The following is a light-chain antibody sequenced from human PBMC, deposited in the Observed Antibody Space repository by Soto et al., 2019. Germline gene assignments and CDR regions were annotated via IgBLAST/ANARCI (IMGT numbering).Light chain of an antibody. CDR1: QSVLYSSNNKNY. V-gene: IGKV4-1*01. CDR3: QQYYSTSYT. CDR2: WAS. Sequence: DIVMTQSPDSLAASLGERATINCKSSQSVLYSSNNKNYLAWYQQKPGQPPKLLIYWASTRESGVPDRFSGSGSGTDFTLTISSLQAEDVAVYSCQQYYSTSYTFGQGTKLEIK. J-gene: IGKJ2*01.